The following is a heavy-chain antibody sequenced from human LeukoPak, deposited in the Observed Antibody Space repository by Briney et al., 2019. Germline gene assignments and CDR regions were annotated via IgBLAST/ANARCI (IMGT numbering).Heavy chain of an antibody. V-gene: IGHV3-30-3*01. D-gene: IGHD6-19*01. CDR1: GFTFSSYA. J-gene: IGHJ1*01. CDR2: ISYDGSKK. CDR3: ATKGNSSGSFQH. Sequence: PGGSLRLSCAASGFTFSSYAMHWVRQAPGKGLEWVAVISYDGSKKYYADSVKGRFTISGDNSKNTLHLQMISLRPEDTAVYYCATKGNSSGSFQHWGQGTLVTVS.